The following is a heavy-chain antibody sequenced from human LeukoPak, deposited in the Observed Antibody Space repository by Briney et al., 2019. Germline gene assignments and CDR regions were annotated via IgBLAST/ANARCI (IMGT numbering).Heavy chain of an antibody. J-gene: IGHJ4*02. Sequence: PSETLSLTCTVSGGSISSYYRSWIRQPPGKGLEWIGYIYYSGSTNYNTSLKSRVTISVDTSKNQFSLKLSSVTAADTAVYYCARVTRGYGAMLDYWGQGTLVTVSS. V-gene: IGHV4-59*01. CDR3: ARVTRGYGAMLDY. CDR1: GGSISSYY. CDR2: IYYSGST. D-gene: IGHD4-17*01.